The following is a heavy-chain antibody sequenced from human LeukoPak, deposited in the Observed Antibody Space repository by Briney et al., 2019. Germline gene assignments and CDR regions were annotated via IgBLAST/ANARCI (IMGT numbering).Heavy chain of an antibody. Sequence: ASLKVSCTASRYTFTGYYMHWVRQAPGQGLEWMGWINPNSGGTNYAQKFQGRVTMTRDTSVSTAYMELSRLRSDDTAVYYCARGGSRYYDSSGYYYDYWGQGTLVTVCS. CDR1: RYTFTGYY. V-gene: IGHV1-2*02. J-gene: IGHJ4*02. D-gene: IGHD3-22*01. CDR2: INPNSGGT. CDR3: ARGGSRYYDSSGYYYDY.